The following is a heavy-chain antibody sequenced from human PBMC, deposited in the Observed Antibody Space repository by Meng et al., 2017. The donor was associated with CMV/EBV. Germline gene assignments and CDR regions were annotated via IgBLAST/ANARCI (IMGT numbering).Heavy chain of an antibody. Sequence: GESLKISCAASGVTFSSYSMNWVRQAPGKGLEWVSSISSSSSYIYYADSVKGRFTISRDNAKNSLYLQMNSLRAEDTAVYYCARDYDGSGEGYYYGMDVWGQGTTVTVSS. J-gene: IGHJ6*02. D-gene: IGHD3-10*01. CDR1: GVTFSSYS. V-gene: IGHV3-21*01. CDR3: ARDYDGSGEGYYYGMDV. CDR2: ISSSSSYI.